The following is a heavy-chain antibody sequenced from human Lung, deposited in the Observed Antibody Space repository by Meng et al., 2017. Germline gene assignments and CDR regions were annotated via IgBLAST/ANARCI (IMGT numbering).Heavy chain of an antibody. CDR1: GINFTDHW. Sequence: ESGRGLVPLEGSLRLSCAASGINFTDHWMHWVRQGPGKGLVWISRINRDGTKPNYADSVKGRFTISRNNAKNTLYLQMNNLRAEDTAFYYCTNDRLNHWGQGALVTVSS. J-gene: IGHJ1*01. CDR3: TNDRLNH. D-gene: IGHD1-1*01. CDR2: INRDGTKP. V-gene: IGHV3-74*01.